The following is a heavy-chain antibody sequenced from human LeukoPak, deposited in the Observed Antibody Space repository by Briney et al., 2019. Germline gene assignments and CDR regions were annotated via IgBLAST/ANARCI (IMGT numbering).Heavy chain of an antibody. J-gene: IGHJ4*02. Sequence: SETLSLTCAVYGGSFSGYYWSWIRQPPGKGLGWSGEINHSGSTNYNPSLKSRVTISVGTSKNQFSLKLSSVTAADTAVYYCARGRSIAAAGFDYWGQGTLVTVSS. CDR3: ARGRSIAAAGFDY. D-gene: IGHD6-13*01. CDR2: INHSGST. V-gene: IGHV4-34*01. CDR1: GGSFSGYY.